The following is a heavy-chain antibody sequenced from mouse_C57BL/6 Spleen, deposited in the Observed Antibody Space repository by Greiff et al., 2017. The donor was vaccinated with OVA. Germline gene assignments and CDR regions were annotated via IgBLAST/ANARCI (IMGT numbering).Heavy chain of an antibody. CDR2: FYPGSGSI. Sequence: VQLQESGAELVKPGASVKLSCKASGYTFTEYTIHWVKQRSGQGLEWIGWFYPGSGSIKYNEKFKDKATLTADKSSSTVYMVLSRLTSEDSAVYFCARHEGKVPPDYGSSPWFAYWGQGTLVTVSA. CDR1: GYTFTEYT. J-gene: IGHJ3*01. D-gene: IGHD1-1*01. V-gene: IGHV1-62-2*01. CDR3: ARHEGKVPPDYGSSPWFAY.